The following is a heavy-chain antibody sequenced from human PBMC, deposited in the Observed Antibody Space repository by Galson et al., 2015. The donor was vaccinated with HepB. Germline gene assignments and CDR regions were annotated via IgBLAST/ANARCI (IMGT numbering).Heavy chain of an antibody. D-gene: IGHD6-19*01. CDR3: ARRGSGWPHVDY. Sequence: SLRLSCAASGFTFSDYYMSWLRQAPGKGLEWVSYISSSSSYTNYADSVKGRFTISRDNAKNSLYLQMNSLRAEDTAVYYCARRGSGWPHVDYWGQGTLVTVSS. V-gene: IGHV3-11*06. CDR1: GFTFSDYY. CDR2: ISSSSSYT. J-gene: IGHJ4*02.